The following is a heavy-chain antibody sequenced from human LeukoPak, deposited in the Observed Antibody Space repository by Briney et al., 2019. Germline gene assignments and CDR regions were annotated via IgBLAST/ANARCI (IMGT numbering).Heavy chain of an antibody. CDR1: GGSISSSSYY. J-gene: IGHJ4*02. D-gene: IGHD6-19*01. Sequence: SETLSLTCTVSGGSISSSSYYWGWIRQPPGKGLEWIGSIYYSGSTYYNPSLKSRVTISVDTSKNQFSLKLSSVTAADTAVYYCARQTQWPDDWGQGTLVTVSS. CDR2: IYYSGST. CDR3: ARQTQWPDD. V-gene: IGHV4-39*01.